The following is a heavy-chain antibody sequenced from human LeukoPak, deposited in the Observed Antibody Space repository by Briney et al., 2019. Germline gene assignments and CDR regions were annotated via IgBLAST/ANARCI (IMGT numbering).Heavy chain of an antibody. V-gene: IGHV3-30*04. CDR2: ISYDGSNK. D-gene: IGHD5-18*01. CDR3: ARVPREGYSYGIDY. Sequence: GGSLRLSCAASGFTFSSYAMHWVRQAPGKGLEWVAVISYDGSNKYYADSVKGRFTISRDNSKNTLYLQMNSLRAEDTAVYYCARVPREGYSYGIDYWGQGTLVTVSS. CDR1: GFTFSSYA. J-gene: IGHJ4*02.